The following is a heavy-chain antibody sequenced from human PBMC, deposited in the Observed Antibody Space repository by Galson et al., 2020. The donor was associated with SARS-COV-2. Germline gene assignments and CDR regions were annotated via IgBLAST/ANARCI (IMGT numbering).Heavy chain of an antibody. CDR2: IDPSDSYT. CDR3: ARHPKTAITAPSGGDP. J-gene: IGHJ5*02. D-gene: IGHD6-13*01. Sequence: KIGESLKLSCTGSGYSFISYWITWVRQMPGKGLEWMGRIDPSDSYTNYSPSFQGHVTISADKSISTAYLQWSSLKASDTAMYYCARHPKTAITAPSGGDPWGQGTLVTVSS. CDR1: GYSFISYW. V-gene: IGHV5-10-1*01.